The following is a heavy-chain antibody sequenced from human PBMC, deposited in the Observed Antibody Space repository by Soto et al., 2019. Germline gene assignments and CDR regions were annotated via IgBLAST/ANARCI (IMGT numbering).Heavy chain of an antibody. J-gene: IGHJ4*02. CDR2: VYYSGST. CDR3: ARIPLSGDCYFDY. Sequence: PSATLSRTCTTPSGSIRSAVYSWRWSRQPPGKGLEWICYVYYSGSTYFNPSLKSRVTLSVDTSKNQFSLKLTSVTAADTSIYYCARIPLSGDCYFDYWGQG. V-gene: IGHV4-61*08. CDR1: SGSIRSAVYS. D-gene: IGHD2-21*02.